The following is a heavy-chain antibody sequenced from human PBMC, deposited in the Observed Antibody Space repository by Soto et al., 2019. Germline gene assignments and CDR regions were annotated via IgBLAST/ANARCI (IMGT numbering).Heavy chain of an antibody. CDR1: GGTFSSYA. V-gene: IGHV1-69*13. D-gene: IGHD3-22*01. Sequence: SVKVSCKASGGTFSSYAISWVRQAPGQGLEWMGGIIPIFGTADYAQKFQGRVTITADESTSTAYMELSSLKYEDTAVFYWAGHSRGVSGYYYGMDGWGQGTTVTVSS. J-gene: IGHJ6*02. CDR3: AGHSRGVSGYYYGMDG. CDR2: IIPIFGTA.